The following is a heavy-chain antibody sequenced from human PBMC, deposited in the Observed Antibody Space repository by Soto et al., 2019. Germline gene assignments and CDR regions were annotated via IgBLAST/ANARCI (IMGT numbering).Heavy chain of an antibody. J-gene: IGHJ4*02. CDR3: ERDGVISPAQLDY. Sequence: EVQLVESGGGLVQPGGSLRLSCTGSGFTFSDFWMHWVRQAPGKGLEWVADINQDGSQTYYLNSVKGRLTTSRDNAKSSLFLQMSSLTAEDTGVYYCERDGVISPAQLDYWGQGALVTVSS. V-gene: IGHV3-7*01. D-gene: IGHD6-13*01. CDR2: INQDGSQT. CDR1: GFTFSDFW.